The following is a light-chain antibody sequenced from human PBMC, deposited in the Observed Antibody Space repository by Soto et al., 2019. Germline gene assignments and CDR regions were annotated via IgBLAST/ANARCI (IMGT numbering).Light chain of an antibody. V-gene: IGLV2-14*01. CDR3: SSYTSSRTPQSL. CDR2: DVS. J-gene: IGLJ1*01. CDR1: SSDVGGYNY. Sequence: QSALTQPASVSGSPGQSITISCTGTSSDVGGYNYVSWYQQHPGKAPKLMIYDVSNRPSGVSNRFSGSKSDNTASLTISGLQAEDEADSYRSSYTSSRTPQSLCGTRTQLTVL.